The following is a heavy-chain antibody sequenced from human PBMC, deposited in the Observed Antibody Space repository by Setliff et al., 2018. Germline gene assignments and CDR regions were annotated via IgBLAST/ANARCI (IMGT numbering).Heavy chain of an antibody. CDR3: ARGTANMYDILTGYGAFDI. D-gene: IGHD3-9*01. CDR1: GGTFSSYA. V-gene: IGHV1-69*13. Sequence: ASVKVSCKASGGTFSSYAISWVRQAPGQGLEWMGGIIPIFGTANYAQKFQGRVTITADESTSTAYMELSSLRSEDTAVYYCARGTANMYDILTGYGAFDIWGQGTMVTVSS. CDR2: IIPIFGTA. J-gene: IGHJ3*02.